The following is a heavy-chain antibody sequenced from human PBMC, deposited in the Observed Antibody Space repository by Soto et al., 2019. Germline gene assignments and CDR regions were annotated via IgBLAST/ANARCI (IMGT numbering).Heavy chain of an antibody. J-gene: IGHJ3*02. CDR1: GFTFSSYE. D-gene: IGHD2-15*01. V-gene: IGHV3-48*03. CDR2: ISSSGSTI. CDR3: ARGSSDGKMATPDDAFDI. Sequence: PGGSLRLSCAASGFTFSSYEMNWVRQVPGKGLEWVSYISSSGSTIYYADSVKGRFTISRDNAKNSLYLQMNSLRAEDTAVYYCARGSSDGKMATPDDAFDIWGQGTMVTVSS.